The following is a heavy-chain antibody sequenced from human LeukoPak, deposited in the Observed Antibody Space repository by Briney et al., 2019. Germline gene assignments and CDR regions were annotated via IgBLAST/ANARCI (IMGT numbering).Heavy chain of an antibody. V-gene: IGHV3-23*01. CDR2: ISGSGDDT. CDR1: GFTFSTSA. CDR3: VRRQQTSGWGPLNWFDP. J-gene: IGHJ5*02. D-gene: IGHD6-19*01. Sequence: PGGSLRLSCAAFGFTFSTSALNWVRQAPGKGLEWVSHISGSGDDTQYADTVKRRFTISRDNSKDTLYLQMNILRGDDTAVYYCVRRQQTSGWGPLNWFDPWGQGTLVAVSS.